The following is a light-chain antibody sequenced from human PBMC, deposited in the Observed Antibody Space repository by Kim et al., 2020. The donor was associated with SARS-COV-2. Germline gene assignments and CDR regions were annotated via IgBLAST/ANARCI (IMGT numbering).Light chain of an antibody. CDR3: NSRDSRGNHRV. CDR2: GKN. J-gene: IGLJ3*02. Sequence: SSELTQDHAVSVALGQTVRITCQGDSLRSYYASWYQQKPGQAPVLVIYGKNNRPSGIPDRFSGSSSGNTASLTITGAQAEDEADYYCNSRDSRGNHRVFG. V-gene: IGLV3-19*01. CDR1: SLRSYY.